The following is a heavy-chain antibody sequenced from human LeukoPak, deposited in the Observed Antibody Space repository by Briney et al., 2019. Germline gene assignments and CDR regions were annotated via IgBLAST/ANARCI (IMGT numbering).Heavy chain of an antibody. CDR1: GFTFSSYA. J-gene: IGHJ6*02. V-gene: IGHV3-30-3*01. CDR2: ISYDGSNK. Sequence: GGSLRLSCAASGFTFSSYAMHWVRQAPGKGLEWVAVISYDGSNKYYADSVKGRFTISRDNSKNTLYLQMNSLRAEDTAVYYCARDRLIAARFGVDYYYYGMDVWGQGTTVTVSS. CDR3: ARDRLIAARFGVDYYYYGMDV. D-gene: IGHD6-6*01.